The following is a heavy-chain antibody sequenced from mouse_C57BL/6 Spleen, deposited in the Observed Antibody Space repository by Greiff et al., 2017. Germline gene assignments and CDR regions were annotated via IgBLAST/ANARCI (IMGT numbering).Heavy chain of an antibody. CDR3: ARNNWDPYWYFDV. J-gene: IGHJ1*03. V-gene: IGHV4-1*01. Sequence: EADGIDFSRYWMSWVRRAPGKGLEWIGEINPDSSTINYAPSLKDKFIISRDNAKNTLYLQMSKVRSEDTALYYCARNNWDPYWYFDVWGTGTTVTVSS. CDR1: GIDFSRYW. CDR2: INPDSSTI. D-gene: IGHD4-1*01.